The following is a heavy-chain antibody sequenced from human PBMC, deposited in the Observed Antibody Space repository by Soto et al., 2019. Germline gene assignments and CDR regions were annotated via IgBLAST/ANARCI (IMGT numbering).Heavy chain of an antibody. J-gene: IGHJ3*02. V-gene: IGHV3-48*01. CDR2: ISGSSSTI. D-gene: IGHD6-19*01. Sequence: GGSLRLSCAASGFTFSTYSMNWVRQAPGKGLEWVSYISGSSSTIYYADSVKGRFTISRDNAKNSLYLQMNSLRAEDTAIYYCARDDPNSRGWYSAFDIWGQGTMVTVSS. CDR3: ARDDPNSRGWYSAFDI. CDR1: GFTFSTYS.